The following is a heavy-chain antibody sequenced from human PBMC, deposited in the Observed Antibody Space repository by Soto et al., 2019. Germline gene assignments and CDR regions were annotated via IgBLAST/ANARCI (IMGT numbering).Heavy chain of an antibody. J-gene: IGHJ4*02. D-gene: IGHD5-12*01. CDR1: GFTFSSYS. V-gene: IGHV3-48*01. CDR2: ISSSSSTI. CDR3: ARDLEYSGYPDFDY. Sequence: GGSLRLSCAASGFTFSSYSMNWVRQAPGKGLEWVSYISSSSSTIYYADSVKGRFTISRDNAKNSLYLQMNGLRAEDTAVYYCARDLEYSGYPDFDYWGQGTLVTVSS.